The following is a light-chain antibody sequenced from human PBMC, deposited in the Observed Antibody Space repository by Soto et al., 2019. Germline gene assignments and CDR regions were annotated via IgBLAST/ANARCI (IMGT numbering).Light chain of an antibody. J-gene: IGKJ4*01. Sequence: IKLTQSPSSLSASVGDRVTITCRASQGISSFLAWYQQKPGKAPNLLIYAASTLQTGVPSRFSGGGSGTDFTLTIDNLQPEDFATYYCQQVDAYPSTFGGGTKVDIK. CDR2: AAS. V-gene: IGKV1-9*01. CDR3: QQVDAYPST. CDR1: QGISSF.